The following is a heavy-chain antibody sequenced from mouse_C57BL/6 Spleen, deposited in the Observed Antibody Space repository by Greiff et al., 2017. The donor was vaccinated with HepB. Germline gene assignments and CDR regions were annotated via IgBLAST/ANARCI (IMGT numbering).Heavy chain of an antibody. Sequence: VQLQQSGAELARPGASVKMSCKASGYTFTSYTMHWVKQRPGQGLEWIGYINPSSGYTKYNQKFKDKATLTADKSSSTAYMQLSSLTSEDSAVYYCARPLSLYAMDYWGQGTSVTVSS. CDR1: GYTFTSYT. CDR2: INPSSGYT. D-gene: IGHD6-5*01. V-gene: IGHV1-4*01. CDR3: ARPLSLYAMDY. J-gene: IGHJ4*01.